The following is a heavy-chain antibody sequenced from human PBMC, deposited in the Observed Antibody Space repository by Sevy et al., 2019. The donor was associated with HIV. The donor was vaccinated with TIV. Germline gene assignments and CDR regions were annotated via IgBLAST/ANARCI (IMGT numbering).Heavy chain of an antibody. D-gene: IGHD3-22*01. CDR1: GFTFNYYT. V-gene: IGHV3-21*01. CDR2: ISRSTEYI. CDR3: ARVRDTSDFPAAFDY. Sequence: GGSLRLSCAASGFTFNYYTMNWVRQAPGKGLEWVSSISRSTEYIYYADSVKGRFTISRDNAKKSLYLQMNSLRAEDTALYYCARVRDTSDFPAAFDYWGQGTLVTVSS. J-gene: IGHJ4*02.